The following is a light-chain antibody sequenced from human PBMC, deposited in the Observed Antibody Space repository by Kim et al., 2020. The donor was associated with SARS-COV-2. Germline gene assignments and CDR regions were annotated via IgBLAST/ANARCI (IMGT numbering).Light chain of an antibody. CDR3: SSYTSSSTLV. CDR2: DVS. CDR1: SSDVGGYIY. Sequence: GQSITISCTGTSSDVGGYIYVSWYHQQPGKAPKLMIYDVSARPSGVSNRFSGSKSGNTAYLTISGLQAEDEADYYCSSYTSSSTLVFGGGTQLTVL. J-gene: IGLJ2*01. V-gene: IGLV2-14*03.